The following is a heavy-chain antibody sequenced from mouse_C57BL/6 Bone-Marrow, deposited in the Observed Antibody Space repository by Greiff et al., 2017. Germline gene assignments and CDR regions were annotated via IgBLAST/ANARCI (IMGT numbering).Heavy chain of an antibody. Sequence: VQRVESGAELARPGASVKLSCTASGYTFTSYGISWVKQRTGQGLEWIGEIYPRSGNTYYNEKFKGKATLTADKSSSTAYMELRSLTSEDSAVYFCARDYYGSDWYFDVWGTGTTVTVSS. D-gene: IGHD1-1*01. CDR3: ARDYYGSDWYFDV. J-gene: IGHJ1*03. V-gene: IGHV1-81*01. CDR1: GYTFTSYG. CDR2: IYPRSGNT.